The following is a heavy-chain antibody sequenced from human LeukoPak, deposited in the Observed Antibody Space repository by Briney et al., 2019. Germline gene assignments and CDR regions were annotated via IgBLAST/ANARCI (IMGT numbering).Heavy chain of an antibody. CDR1: TYSISSGFY. V-gene: IGHV4-38-2*01. J-gene: IGHJ5*01. D-gene: IGHD5/OR15-5a*01. CDR2: IFHTGST. CDR3: ARASTMNAGVVES. Sequence: SSETLSLTCAVSTYSISSGFYWGWIRQPPGKGLEWIGNIFHTGSTHYNPSLRSRVTISADTSKNQFSLKLSSVTAADTAVYYCARASTMNAGVVESWGQGTLVTVCS.